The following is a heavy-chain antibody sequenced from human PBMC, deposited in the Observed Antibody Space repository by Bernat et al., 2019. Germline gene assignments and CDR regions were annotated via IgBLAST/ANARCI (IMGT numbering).Heavy chain of an antibody. J-gene: IGHJ4*02. CDR3: AAAGPGGKNPFDY. Sequence: QMQLVQSGPEMKKPGTSVKVSCKASGFTFTSSAMQWVRQARGQRPEWIGWIVVGSGNTNYAQKFQERVTMTRDMSTRTAYMELSSLGSEDTAVYYWAAAGPGGKNPFDYWGQGTLVTVSS. CDR2: IVVGSGNT. CDR1: GFTFTSSA. D-gene: IGHD3-16*01. V-gene: IGHV1-58*02.